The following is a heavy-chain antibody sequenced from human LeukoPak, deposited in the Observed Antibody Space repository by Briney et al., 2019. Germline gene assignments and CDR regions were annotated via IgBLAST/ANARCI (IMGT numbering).Heavy chain of an antibody. CDR2: IYYSGST. CDR1: GGSISSSSYY. Sequence: PSQTLSLTCSVSGGSISSSSYYWGWIRQPPGKGLEWIGSIYYSGSTYYNPSLKSRVTISVDTAKNQFSLKLSSVTAADTAVYYCARHVGSSGWYLWFDPWGQGTLVTVSS. CDR3: ARHVGSSGWYLWFDP. J-gene: IGHJ5*02. V-gene: IGHV4-39*01. D-gene: IGHD6-19*01.